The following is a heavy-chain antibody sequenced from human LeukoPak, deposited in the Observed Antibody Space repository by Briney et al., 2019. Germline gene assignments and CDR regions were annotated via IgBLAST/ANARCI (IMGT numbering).Heavy chain of an antibody. J-gene: IGHJ4*02. Sequence: SETLSLTCTVSGGSISSSSYYWGWIRQPPGKGLEWIGSIYYSGSTYYNPSLKSRVTISVDTSKNQFSLKLSSVTAADTAVYYCARQEFLPHLDYWGQGTLVTVSS. V-gene: IGHV4-39*01. D-gene: IGHD2-21*01. CDR2: IYYSGST. CDR1: GGSISSSSYY. CDR3: ARQEFLPHLDY.